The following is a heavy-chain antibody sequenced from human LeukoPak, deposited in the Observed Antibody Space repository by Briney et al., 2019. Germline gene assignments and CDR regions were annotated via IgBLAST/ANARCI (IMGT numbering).Heavy chain of an antibody. D-gene: IGHD3-10*01. Sequence: GGSLRLSCAASGFTFSSYGMSWVRQAPGKGLEWVSAISDSGGSTYDADSVKGRFTISRDNSKNMLYLQMNGLRAEDTAVYYCAKNYVASGSYFHLWDYWGQGTLVTVSS. J-gene: IGHJ4*02. CDR2: ISDSGGST. CDR3: AKNYVASGSYFHLWDY. V-gene: IGHV3-23*01. CDR1: GFTFSSYG.